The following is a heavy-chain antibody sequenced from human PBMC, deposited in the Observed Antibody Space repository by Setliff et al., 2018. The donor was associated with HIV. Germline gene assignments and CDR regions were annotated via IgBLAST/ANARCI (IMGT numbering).Heavy chain of an antibody. V-gene: IGHV4-61*02. CDR2: IYTSGST. CDR3: ARFPTYYYGSGTDY. CDR1: GGSISSGSYY. D-gene: IGHD3-10*01. J-gene: IGHJ4*02. Sequence: TLSLTCTVSGGSISSGSYYWSWIRQPAGKGLEWIGRIYTSGSTNYNPSLKSRVTISVDTSKNQFSLKLSSVTAADTAVYYCARFPTYYYGSGTDYWGQGTLVTVSS.